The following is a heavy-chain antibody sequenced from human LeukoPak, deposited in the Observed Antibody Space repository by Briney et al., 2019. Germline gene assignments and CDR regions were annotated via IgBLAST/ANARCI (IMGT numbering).Heavy chain of an antibody. CDR3: ARDVGYYDSSGYTLDY. V-gene: IGHV3-33*01. CDR1: GFTFSSYG. J-gene: IGHJ4*02. D-gene: IGHD3-22*01. Sequence: SGGSLRLSCAASGFTFSSYGMLWVRQAPGKGLEGVAVIWYDGSNKYYADSVKGRFTISRDNSKDTLYLQMNSLRAEDTAVYYCARDVGYYDSSGYTLDYWGQGTLVTVSS. CDR2: IWYDGSNK.